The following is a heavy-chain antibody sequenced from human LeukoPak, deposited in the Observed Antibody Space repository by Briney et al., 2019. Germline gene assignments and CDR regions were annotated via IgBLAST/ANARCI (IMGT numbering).Heavy chain of an antibody. Sequence: GGSLRLSCAASGFTFSGYGMHWVRQAPGKGLEWVAFIRYDGSNKYYADSVKGRFTISRDNSKNTLYLQMNSLRAEDTAVYYCAKVTAGTGAQYYYYYMDVWGKGTTVTVSS. CDR3: AKVTAGTGAQYYYYYMDV. CDR2: IRYDGSNK. D-gene: IGHD6-13*01. V-gene: IGHV3-30*02. CDR1: GFTFSGYG. J-gene: IGHJ6*03.